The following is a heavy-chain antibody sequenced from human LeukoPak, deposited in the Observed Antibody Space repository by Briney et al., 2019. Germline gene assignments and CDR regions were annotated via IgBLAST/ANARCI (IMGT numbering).Heavy chain of an antibody. CDR3: ARDRLAATHFDL. Sequence: SETLSLTCTVSGGSISSHYWSWIRQPPGKGLEWIGYIYYSGSTNYNPSLKSRVTISVDTSKNQFSLKLSSVTAADTAVYYCARDRLAATHFDLWGRGTLVTVSS. CDR2: IYYSGST. V-gene: IGHV4-59*11. J-gene: IGHJ2*01. D-gene: IGHD2-15*01. CDR1: GGSISSHY.